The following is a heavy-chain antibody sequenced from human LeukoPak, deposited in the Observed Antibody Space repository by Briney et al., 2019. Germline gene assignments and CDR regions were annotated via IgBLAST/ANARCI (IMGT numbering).Heavy chain of an antibody. V-gene: IGHV1-3*01. J-gene: IGHJ6*03. CDR3: ARDPVDVVVVPAATYYYYYMDV. Sequence: GASVKVSCKASGYTFTSYAMHWVRQAPGQRLEWMGWINAGNGNTKYSQKFQGRVTITRDTSASTAYMELSSLRSEDTAVYYCARDPVDVVVVPAATYYYYYMDVWGKGTTVTVSS. CDR2: INAGNGNT. D-gene: IGHD2-2*01. CDR1: GYTFTSYA.